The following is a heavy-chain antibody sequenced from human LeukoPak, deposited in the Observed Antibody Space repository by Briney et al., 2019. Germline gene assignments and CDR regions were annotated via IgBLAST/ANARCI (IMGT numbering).Heavy chain of an antibody. CDR2: IYPGDFDT. V-gene: IGHV5-51*01. J-gene: IGHJ4*02. CDR3: ARLVGDIYYFDY. CDR1: GYSFSTYW. D-gene: IGHD1-26*01. Sequence: PGESLKISCKASGYSFSTYWIGWVRPMPGKGLGWMGNIYPGDFDTRYTPSFQGQVTISADRSISTAYLQWSSLKPSDTAIYYCARLVGDIYYFDYWGQGTLVTVSS.